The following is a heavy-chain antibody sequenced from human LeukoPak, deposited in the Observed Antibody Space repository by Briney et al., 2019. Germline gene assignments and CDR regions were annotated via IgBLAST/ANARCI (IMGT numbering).Heavy chain of an antibody. D-gene: IGHD3-22*01. CDR2: INPNSGGT. CDR1: GYTFTGYY. V-gene: IGHV1-2*02. Sequence: ASVKVSCKASGYTFTGYYMHWVRQAPGQGLEWMGWINPNSGGTNYAQKFQGRVTMTRDTSISTAYMELSRLRSDDTAVYYCAGRSGYYYWDAFDIWGQGTMVTVSS. CDR3: AGRSGYYYWDAFDI. J-gene: IGHJ3*02.